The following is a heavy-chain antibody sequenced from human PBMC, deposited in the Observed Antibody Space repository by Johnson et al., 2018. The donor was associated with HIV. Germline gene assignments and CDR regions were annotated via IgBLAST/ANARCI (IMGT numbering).Heavy chain of an antibody. D-gene: IGHD3/OR15-3a*01. CDR2: ISSDGSNK. CDR1: EFTFSSYA. CDR3: AKDKFMFLDNPVDAFDV. J-gene: IGHJ3*01. Sequence: QVQLVESGGGVVQPGGSLRLSCAASEFTFSSYAMHWVRQAPGKGLEWVAVISSDGSNKYYADSVKGRFTISRDNSKNTLYLQMNSLRAEDTGVYYCAKDKFMFLDNPVDAFDVWGQGTMVTFSS. V-gene: IGHV3-30-3*02.